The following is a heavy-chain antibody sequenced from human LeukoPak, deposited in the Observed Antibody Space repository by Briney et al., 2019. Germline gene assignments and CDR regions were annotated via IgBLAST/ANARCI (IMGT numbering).Heavy chain of an antibody. CDR1: GYTFTSYG. J-gene: IGHJ5*02. CDR2: ISAHNGNT. CDR3: ARGDYYGSGSYYNAFDP. Sequence: ASVKVSCKASGYTFTSYGISWVRQAPGQGLEWMGRISAHNGNTNYAQKLQGRVTMTTDTSTSTAYMELRSLRSDDTAVYYCARGDYYGSGSYYNAFDPWGQGTLVTVSS. V-gene: IGHV1-18*01. D-gene: IGHD3-10*01.